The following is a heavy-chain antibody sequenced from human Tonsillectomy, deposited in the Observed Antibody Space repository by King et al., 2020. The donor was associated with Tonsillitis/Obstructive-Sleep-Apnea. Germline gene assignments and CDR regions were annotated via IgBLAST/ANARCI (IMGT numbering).Heavy chain of an antibody. CDR2: ISWNSGSI. J-gene: IGHJ1*01. D-gene: IGHD6-13*01. Sequence: VQLVESGGGLVQPGRSLRLSCAASGFTFDDYAMHWVRQAPGKGLEWVSGISWNSGSIGYADSVKGRFTISRDNAKNSLYLQMNSLRAEDTALYYCAKDIEAAATRGDFQHWGQGTLVTVSS. CDR3: AKDIEAAATRGDFQH. V-gene: IGHV3-9*01. CDR1: GFTFDDYA.